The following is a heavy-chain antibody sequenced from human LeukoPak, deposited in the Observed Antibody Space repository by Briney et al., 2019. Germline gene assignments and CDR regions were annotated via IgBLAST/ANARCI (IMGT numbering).Heavy chain of an antibody. CDR3: ARALSYCSSTSCYFQH. V-gene: IGHV3-30-3*01. J-gene: IGHJ1*01. CDR2: ISYDGSNK. Sequence: GGSLRLSCAASGFTFSSYAMHWVRQAPGKGLEWVAVISYDGSNKYYADSVKGRFTISRDNSKNTLYLQMNSLRAEDTAVYYCARALSYCSSTSCYFQHWGQGTLVTVSS. D-gene: IGHD2-2*01. CDR1: GFTFSSYA.